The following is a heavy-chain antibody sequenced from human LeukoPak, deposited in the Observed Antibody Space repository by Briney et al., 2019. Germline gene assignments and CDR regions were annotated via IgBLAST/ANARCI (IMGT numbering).Heavy chain of an antibody. J-gene: IGHJ4*02. CDR3: ARFKRAMSLDY. D-gene: IGHD5-18*01. CDR2: ISYDGRNK. V-gene: IGHV3-30*04. Sequence: GGSLRLSCAASGFTFSSYAMHWVRQAPGRGLEWVAVISYDGRNKYYADSVKGRFTISRDNSKYTLYLQMNSLRAEDTAVYYCARFKRAMSLDYWGQGTLVTVSS. CDR1: GFTFSSYA.